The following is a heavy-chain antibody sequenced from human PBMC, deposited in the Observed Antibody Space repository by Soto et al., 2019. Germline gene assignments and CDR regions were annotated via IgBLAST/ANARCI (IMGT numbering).Heavy chain of an antibody. V-gene: IGHV1-18*01. J-gene: IGHJ6*02. CDR1: GYTFTSYG. D-gene: IGHD3-22*01. CDR3: ARGGYYDSSGSRNYHYYGMDV. Sequence: QAQLVQSGVEVKKPGASVKVSCKASGYTFTSYGINWVRQAPGQGLEWLGWISPYNDDTKYAQKLRGRVAMPTDPSSRTAYMALRSLSSDDTAVYFCARGGYYDSSGSRNYHYYGMDVWGQGTTVTVSS. CDR2: ISPYNDDT.